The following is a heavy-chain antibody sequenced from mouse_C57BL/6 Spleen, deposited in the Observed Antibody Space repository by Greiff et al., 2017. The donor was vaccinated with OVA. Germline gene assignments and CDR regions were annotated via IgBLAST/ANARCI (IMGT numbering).Heavy chain of an antibody. CDR1: GYTFTEYT. Sequence: QVQLQQSGAELVKPGASVKLSCKASGYTFTEYTIHWVKQRSGQGLEWIGWFYTGSGSIKYNEKFKDKATLTADKSSSTVYMELIRLTSEDSAVYFCARHEEGYYGSTHGWYFDVWGTGTTVTVSS. D-gene: IGHD1-1*01. CDR3: ARHEEGYYGSTHGWYFDV. V-gene: IGHV1-62-2*01. J-gene: IGHJ1*03. CDR2: FYTGSGSI.